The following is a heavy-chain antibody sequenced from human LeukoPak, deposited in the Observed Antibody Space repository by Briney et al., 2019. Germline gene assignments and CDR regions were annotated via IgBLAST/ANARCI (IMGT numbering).Heavy chain of an antibody. CDR1: GLTFSTYA. CDR2: ISGSGIST. CDR3: AKADYYDSNTYRAQFFQH. Sequence: PGGSLRLSCSASGLTFSTYAMHWVRQAPGKGLEWVSVISGSGISTYNADSVKGRFTISGDNSKNTLYLQMNSLRAEDTAVYYCAKADYYDSNTYRAQFFQHWGQGTLVTVSS. V-gene: IGHV3-23*01. J-gene: IGHJ1*01. D-gene: IGHD3-22*01.